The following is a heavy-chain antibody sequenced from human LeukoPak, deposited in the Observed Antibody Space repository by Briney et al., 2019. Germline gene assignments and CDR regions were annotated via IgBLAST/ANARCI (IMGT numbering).Heavy chain of an antibody. J-gene: IGHJ4*02. V-gene: IGHV3-30*18. CDR3: AKDLTYTSQGGSDS. CDR1: GFTVSSSY. CDR2: ISYDGSNK. D-gene: IGHD3-16*01. Sequence: GGSLRLSCAASGFTVSSSYMSWVRQAPGKGLEWVAVISYDGSNKYYADSVKGRFTISRDNSKNTLYLQMNSLRAEDTALYFCAKDLTYTSQGGSDSWGQGTLVIVSS.